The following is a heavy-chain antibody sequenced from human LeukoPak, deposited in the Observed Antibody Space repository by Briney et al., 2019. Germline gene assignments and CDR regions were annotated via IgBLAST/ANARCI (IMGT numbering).Heavy chain of an antibody. CDR2: IIPIFGTA. CDR1: GGTFSSYA. D-gene: IGHD5-12*01. CDR3: ARNRGFGAYYYYGMDV. Sequence: SVKVSCKASGGTFSSYAISWVRQAPGQGLEWMGGIIPIFGTANYAQKFQGRATITADKSTSTAYMELSSLRSEDTAVYYCARNRGFGAYYYYGMDVWGKGTTVTVSS. V-gene: IGHV1-69*06. J-gene: IGHJ6*04.